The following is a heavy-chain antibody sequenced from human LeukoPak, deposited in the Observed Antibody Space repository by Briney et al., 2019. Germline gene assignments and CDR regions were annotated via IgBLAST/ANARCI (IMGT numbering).Heavy chain of an antibody. V-gene: IGHV3-23*01. CDR1: GFTFSSYA. D-gene: IGHD3-22*01. CDR2: ISGSGGST. Sequence: GGSLRLSCAASGFTFSSYAMSWVRQAPGKGLEWVSAISGSGGSTYYADSVKGRFTISRDNSKNTLYLQMNSLRAEDTAVYYCARVEYYDSSGYLGGGYFDYWAQGTLVTVSS. J-gene: IGHJ4*02. CDR3: ARVEYYDSSGYLGGGYFDY.